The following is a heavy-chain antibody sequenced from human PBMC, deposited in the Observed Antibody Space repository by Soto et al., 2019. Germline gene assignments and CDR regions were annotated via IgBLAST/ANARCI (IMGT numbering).Heavy chain of an antibody. CDR3: ARDYGSIAARGGPYYMDV. CDR1: GDSVPSNSAA. CDR2: TYYRSKWYN. J-gene: IGHJ6*03. D-gene: IGHD6-6*01. V-gene: IGHV6-1*01. Sequence: SQTLSLTCAISGDSVPSNSAAWNWIRQSPSRGLEWLGRTYYRSKWYNDYAVSVKSRITINPDTSKNQFSLQLNSVTPEDTAVYYCARDYGSIAARGGPYYMDVWGKGTTVTVSS.